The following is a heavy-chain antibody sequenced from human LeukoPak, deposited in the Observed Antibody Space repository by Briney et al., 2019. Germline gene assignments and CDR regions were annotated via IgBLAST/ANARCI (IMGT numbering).Heavy chain of an antibody. CDR1: GFTFSSYA. D-gene: IGHD3-22*01. CDR2: ISGSGGST. J-gene: IGHJ4*02. CDR3: ATSPFRSSIVVVIGFHY. Sequence: GGSLRLSCAASGFTFSSYAMSWVRQAPGKGLEWVSAISGSGGSTYYADSVKGRFTISRDNSKNTLYLQMNSLRAEDTAVYYCATSPFRSSIVVVIGFHYWGQGTLVTVSS. V-gene: IGHV3-23*01.